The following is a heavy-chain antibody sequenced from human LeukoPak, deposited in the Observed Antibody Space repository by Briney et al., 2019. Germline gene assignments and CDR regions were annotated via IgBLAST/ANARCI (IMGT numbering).Heavy chain of an antibody. Sequence: PGGSLRLSCTVSGHPFSSFTLNWVRQSPGKGLEWVSSISSSSTYTYYADSVKGRFTISRDNAKNSLFLQTNSLRDDDTGVYFCATDTLRFRMDVWGKGTTVIVSS. V-gene: IGHV3-21*01. CDR1: GHPFSSFT. D-gene: IGHD3-3*01. CDR3: ATDTLRFRMDV. J-gene: IGHJ6*04. CDR2: ISSSSTYT.